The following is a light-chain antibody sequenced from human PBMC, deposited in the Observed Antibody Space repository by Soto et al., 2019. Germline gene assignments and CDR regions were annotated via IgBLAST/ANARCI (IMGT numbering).Light chain of an antibody. CDR3: SSYTSISTYV. V-gene: IGLV2-14*01. Sequence: QSVLAQPVSVSGSPGQSITISCTGTSSDVGGYNFVSWYQQHPGKAPKLMIYDVRNRPSGVSNRFSGSKSVNTASLTISGLQAEDEADYYCSSYTSISTYVFGTGTKVTVL. CDR1: SSDVGGYNF. J-gene: IGLJ1*01. CDR2: DVR.